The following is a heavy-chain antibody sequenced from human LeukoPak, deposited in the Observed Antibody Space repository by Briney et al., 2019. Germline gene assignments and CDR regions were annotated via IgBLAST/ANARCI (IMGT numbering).Heavy chain of an antibody. V-gene: IGHV3-64D*06. D-gene: IGHD6-19*01. CDR1: GFTFSIFA. CDR3: VKAGIAVAGTPFAY. Sequence: GESLRLSCSASGFTFSIFAIHGVRQAPGKGLEYVSAITSNGGSTYYADSVKGRFTISRDNSKNTLFLQMSSLRAEDTAVYYCVKAGIAVAGTPFAYWGQGTLVTVSS. J-gene: IGHJ4*02. CDR2: ITSNGGST.